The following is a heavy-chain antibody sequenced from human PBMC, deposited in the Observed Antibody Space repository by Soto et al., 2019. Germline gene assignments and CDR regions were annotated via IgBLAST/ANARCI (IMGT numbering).Heavy chain of an antibody. J-gene: IGHJ4*02. Sequence: EVQLLESGGGLVQPGGSLRLSCAASGFTFSSYAMSWVRQAPGKGLEWVSAISGSGGSTYYADSVKGRFTISRDNSKNTLYLQMNSLRAEETAVYYCAKDPGYCSCGSCYLGVGFDYWGQGTLVTVSS. D-gene: IGHD2-15*01. CDR3: AKDPGYCSCGSCYLGVGFDY. CDR2: ISGSGGST. CDR1: GFTFSSYA. V-gene: IGHV3-23*01.